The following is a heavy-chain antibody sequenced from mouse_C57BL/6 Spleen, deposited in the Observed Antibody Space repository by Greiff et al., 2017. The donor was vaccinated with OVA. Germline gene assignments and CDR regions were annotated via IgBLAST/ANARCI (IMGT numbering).Heavy chain of an antibody. Sequence: VQLQQSGAELVKPGASVKLSCTASGFNVKDYYMHWVKQRTEQGLEWIGRIDPEDGETKYAPKFQGKATITADTSSNTAYLQLSSLTSEDTAVYYCARLYDYGEYYFDYWGQGTTLTVSS. J-gene: IGHJ2*01. CDR1: GFNVKDYY. V-gene: IGHV14-2*01. CDR3: ARLYDYGEYYFDY. CDR2: IDPEDGET. D-gene: IGHD2-4*01.